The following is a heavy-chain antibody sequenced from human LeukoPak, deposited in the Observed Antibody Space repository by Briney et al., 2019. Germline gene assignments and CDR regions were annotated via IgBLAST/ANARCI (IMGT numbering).Heavy chain of an antibody. D-gene: IGHD3-10*01. CDR3: ARGCSTFGESAYCYYYYMDV. Sequence: PSETLSLTCAVYGGSFSGYYWSWIRQSPRKGLEWIGEINHSGSTNYNPSLKSRVTISVDTSKNQFSLKLSSVTAADTAVYYCARGCSTFGESAYCYYYYMDVWGKGTTVTVSS. CDR1: GGSFSGYY. V-gene: IGHV4-34*01. CDR2: INHSGST. J-gene: IGHJ6*03.